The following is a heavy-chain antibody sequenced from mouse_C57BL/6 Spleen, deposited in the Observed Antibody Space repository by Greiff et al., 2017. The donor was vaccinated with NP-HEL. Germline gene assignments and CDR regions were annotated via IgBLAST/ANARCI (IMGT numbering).Heavy chain of an antibody. Sequence: QVQLQQSGAELVRPGASVTLSCKASGYTFTDYEMHWVKQTPVHGLEWIGAIDPETGGTAYNQKFKGKAILTADKSSSTAYMELRSLTSEDSAVYYCTMVYYYGSSTDFDYWGQGTTLTVSS. D-gene: IGHD1-1*01. J-gene: IGHJ2*01. CDR2: IDPETGGT. CDR3: TMVYYYGSSTDFDY. V-gene: IGHV1-15*01. CDR1: GYTFTDYE.